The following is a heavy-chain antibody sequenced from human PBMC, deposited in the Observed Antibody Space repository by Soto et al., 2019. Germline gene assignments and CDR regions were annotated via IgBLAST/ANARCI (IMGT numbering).Heavy chain of an antibody. D-gene: IGHD2-21*01. CDR1: GASISSRDYY. J-gene: IGHJ4*02. V-gene: IGHV4-39*01. Sequence: PSETLSLTCSVSGASISSRDYYWGWIRQTPGKGLEWIGNIDYNGVTYYNPSLKSRVTVSKDTSKNQFPLKVASVTAADTAMYYCGRVVIGTSRHTDSDYWGQGTQVTVSS. CDR3: GRVVIGTSRHTDSDY. CDR2: IDYNGVT.